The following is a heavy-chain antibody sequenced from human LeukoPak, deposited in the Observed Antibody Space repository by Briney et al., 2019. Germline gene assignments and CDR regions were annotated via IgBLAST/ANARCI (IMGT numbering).Heavy chain of an antibody. Sequence: PGGSLRLSCAASGFTFSSYAMSWVRQAPGKGLEWVSAISGSGGSTYYADSVKGRFTISRDNSKNTLYLQMNSLRAEDTAVYYCAKDLGGMGYYYDSSGYSWAFDIWGQGTMVTVSS. V-gene: IGHV3-23*01. CDR3: AKDLGGMGYYYDSSGYSWAFDI. CDR1: GFTFSSYA. D-gene: IGHD3-22*01. CDR2: ISGSGGST. J-gene: IGHJ3*02.